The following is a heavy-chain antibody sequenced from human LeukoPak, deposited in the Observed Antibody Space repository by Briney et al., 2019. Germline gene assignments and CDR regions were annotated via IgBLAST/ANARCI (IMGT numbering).Heavy chain of an antibody. CDR3: ARDGAYSSGWSYYYYYGMDV. D-gene: IGHD6-19*01. CDR2: ISAYNGNT. V-gene: IGHV1-18*01. J-gene: IGHJ6*02. CDR1: GYTFTSYG. Sequence: GASVKVSCKASGYTFTSYGISWVRQAPGQGLEWMGWISAYNGNTNYAQKLQGRVTMTTDTSTSTAYMELRSLRSDDTAVYYCARDGAYSSGWSYYYYYGMDVWGQGTTVTVSS.